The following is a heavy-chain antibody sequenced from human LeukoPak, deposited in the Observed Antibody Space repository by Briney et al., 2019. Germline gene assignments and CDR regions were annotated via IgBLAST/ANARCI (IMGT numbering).Heavy chain of an antibody. CDR3: VKVNVGYCSGVTCPWGEFDY. D-gene: IGHD2-15*01. CDR1: GFTFSSYA. CDR2: ISSNGGST. Sequence: GGSLRLSCSASGFTFSSYAMHWVRQAPGKGLEYVSAISSNGGSTYYADSVKGRFTISRDNSKNTLYLQMRSLRAEDTPVYYCVKVNVGYCSGVTCPWGEFDYWGQGTLVTVSS. J-gene: IGHJ4*02. V-gene: IGHV3-64D*06.